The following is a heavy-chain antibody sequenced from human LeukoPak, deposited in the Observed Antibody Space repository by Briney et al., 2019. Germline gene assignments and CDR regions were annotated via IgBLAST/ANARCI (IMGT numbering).Heavy chain of an antibody. CDR1: GYTFTGYY. Sequence: ASVKVSCKASGYTFTGYYMHWVRQAPGHGLEWRGWINPNSGGTNYAQKIQGRVTMTRDTSIRTAYMELSRLRSDGTAVYYCARAGSRFGELLEDWGEGTLVTVSS. CDR2: INPNSGGT. J-gene: IGHJ4*02. CDR3: ARAGSRFGELLED. V-gene: IGHV1-2*02. D-gene: IGHD3-10*01.